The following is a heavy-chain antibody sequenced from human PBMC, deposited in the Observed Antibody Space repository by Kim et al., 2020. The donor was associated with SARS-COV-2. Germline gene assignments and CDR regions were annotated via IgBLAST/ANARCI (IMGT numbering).Heavy chain of an antibody. J-gene: IGHJ6*02. Sequence: GGSLRLSCAASGFTFSSYAMSWVRQAPGKGLEWVSAISGSGGSTYYADSVKGRFTISRDNSKNTLYLQMNSLRAEDTAVYYCANLPQWLDTGGYYYYYYGMDVWGQGTTVTVSS. CDR3: ANLPQWLDTGGYYYYYYGMDV. CDR1: GFTFSSYA. V-gene: IGHV3-23*01. CDR2: ISGSGGST. D-gene: IGHD6-19*01.